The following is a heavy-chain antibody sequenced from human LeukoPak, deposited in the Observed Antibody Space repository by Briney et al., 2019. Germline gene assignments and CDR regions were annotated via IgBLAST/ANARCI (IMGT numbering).Heavy chain of an antibody. CDR1: GFTFSTSA. V-gene: IGHV3-30-3*01. Sequence: GGSLRLSCAASGFTFSTSAINWIRQAPGEGLQWVAVISYDGTDKYYADSVKGRFSISRDNSKNTLYLQMSSLRPDDAAAYYCARGASLVAGVSPDAFDIWGQGTMVTVSS. D-gene: IGHD6-19*01. J-gene: IGHJ3*02. CDR2: ISYDGTDK. CDR3: ARGASLVAGVSPDAFDI.